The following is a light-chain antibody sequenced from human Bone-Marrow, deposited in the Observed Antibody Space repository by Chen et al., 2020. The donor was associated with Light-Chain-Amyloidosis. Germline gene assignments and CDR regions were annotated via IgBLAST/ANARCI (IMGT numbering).Light chain of an antibody. CDR3: QSADSSGTYEVI. CDR1: DLPTKY. V-gene: IGLV3-25*03. Sequence: SYELTPPPSVSVSPGQTARITCSGDDLPTKYAYWYQQKPGQAPVLVIHRDIERPSGISERFSGSSSGTTATLTISGVQAEDEDDYHCQSADSSGTYEVIFGGGTKLTVL. J-gene: IGLJ2*01. CDR2: RDI.